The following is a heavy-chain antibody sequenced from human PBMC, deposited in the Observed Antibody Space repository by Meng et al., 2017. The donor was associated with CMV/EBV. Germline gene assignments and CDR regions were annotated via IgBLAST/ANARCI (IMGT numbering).Heavy chain of an antibody. CDR3: ARGNGDYLFGWFDP. J-gene: IGHJ5*02. D-gene: IGHD4-17*01. Sequence: ASVKVSCKASGGTFSSYDINWVRQATGQGLEWMGWMNPNSGNTGYAQKFQGRVTMTRNTSISTAYMELSSLRSEDTAVYYCARGNGDYLFGWFDPWGQGTLVTVSS. CDR2: MNPNSGNT. V-gene: IGHV1-8*02. CDR1: GGTFSSYD.